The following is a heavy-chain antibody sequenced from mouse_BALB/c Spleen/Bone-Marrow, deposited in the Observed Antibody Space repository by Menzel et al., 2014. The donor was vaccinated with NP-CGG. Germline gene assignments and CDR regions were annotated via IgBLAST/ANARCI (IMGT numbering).Heavy chain of an antibody. J-gene: IGHJ2*01. D-gene: IGHD2-4*01. CDR2: INPSNGRT. CDR1: GYTFTSYW. V-gene: IGHV1S81*02. Sequence: QVQLQQSGAEQVKPGASVKLSCKASGYTFTSYWMHWVKQRPGQGLEWIGEINPSNGRTNYNEKFKSKATLTVDKSSSTAYMQLSSLTSEDSAVYYCARERYDYDWKDYWGQGTTPTVSS. CDR3: ARERYDYDWKDY.